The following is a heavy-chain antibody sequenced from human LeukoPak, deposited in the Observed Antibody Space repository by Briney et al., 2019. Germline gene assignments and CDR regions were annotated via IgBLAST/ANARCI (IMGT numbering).Heavy chain of an antibody. CDR1: GYTLTELS. CDR3: ARAPRGHNDY. J-gene: IGHJ4*02. Sequence: ASVKVSCKVSGYTLTELSMHWVRQAPGQGLEWMGWISAYNGNTNYAQKLQGRVTMTTDTSTSTAYMELRSLGSDDTAVYYCARAPRGHNDYWGQGTLVTVSS. D-gene: IGHD3-10*01. V-gene: IGHV1-18*01. CDR2: ISAYNGNT.